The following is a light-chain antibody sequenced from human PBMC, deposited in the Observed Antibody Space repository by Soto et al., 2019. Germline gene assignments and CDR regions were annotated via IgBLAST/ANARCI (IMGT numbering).Light chain of an antibody. J-gene: IGKJ4*01. CDR2: GAS. CDR1: PTLRSSQ. CDR3: KHYGTSLT. Sequence: EILFTQSPGTMSLSPGERATLSCRASPTLRSSQSSWYQKKPGPAPRLLIYGASTRTFDPHDSFSGSGSGTNFPLTIRRLQPEYFAVYYCKHYGTSLTCGGGTKVDIK. V-gene: IGKV3-20*01.